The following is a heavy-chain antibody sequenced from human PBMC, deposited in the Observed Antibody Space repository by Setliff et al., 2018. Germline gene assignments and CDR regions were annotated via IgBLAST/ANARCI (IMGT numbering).Heavy chain of an antibody. J-gene: IGHJ4*02. CDR1: GFTFSSYA. CDR2: ISPDSIHI. D-gene: IGHD2-15*01. CDR3: ARTCSGSGCYAGLES. Sequence: GGSLRLSCAASGFTFSSYAMTWVRQAPGKGLEWVSSISPDSIHIYYADSVKGRFTISRDNSKNTLYLQMNSLRPEDTAVYYCARTCSGSGCYAGLESWGQGTPVTVSS. V-gene: IGHV3-23*01.